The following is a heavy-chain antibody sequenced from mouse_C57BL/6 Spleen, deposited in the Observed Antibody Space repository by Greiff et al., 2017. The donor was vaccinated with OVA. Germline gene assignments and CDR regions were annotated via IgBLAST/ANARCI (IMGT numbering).Heavy chain of an antibody. CDR3: ASSSMVRFAY. CDR2: IWGVGST. J-gene: IGHJ3*01. D-gene: IGHD2-2*01. V-gene: IGHV2-6*01. Sequence: VKLMESGPGLVAPSQRLSITCTVSGFSLTSYGVDWVRQSPGKGLEWLGVIWGVGSTNYNSALKSRLSISKDNSKSQVFLKMNSLQTDDTAMYYCASSSMVRFAYWGQGTLVTVSA. CDR1: GFSLTSYG.